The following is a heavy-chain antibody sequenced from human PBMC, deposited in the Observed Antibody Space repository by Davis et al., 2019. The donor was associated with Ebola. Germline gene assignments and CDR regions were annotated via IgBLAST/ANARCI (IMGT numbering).Heavy chain of an antibody. Sequence: GGSLRLSCAASGFTSSGFTFSDYDMNWVRQAPGKGLEWVSGTSATSDTTYYADSVKGRFTISRDSSTNTLFLQLNSLRVEDTAVYYCAKDLGTYREPWGQGTLVIVSS. CDR3: AKDLGTYREP. D-gene: IGHD7-27*01. CDR1: GFTSSGFTFSDYD. J-gene: IGHJ5*02. V-gene: IGHV3-23*01. CDR2: TSATSDTT.